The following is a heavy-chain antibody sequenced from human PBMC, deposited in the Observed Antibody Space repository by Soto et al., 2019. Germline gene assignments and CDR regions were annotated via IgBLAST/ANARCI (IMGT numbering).Heavy chain of an antibody. CDR2: IIPILGIP. J-gene: IGHJ4*02. Sequence: QVQLVQSGAEVKKPGSSVKVSCRASGGTFSSYTISWVRQAPGQGLEWMGRIIPILGIPHYAQKFQGRVTITADISTSTAYMELSSLRSEDTAVYSCARGDDILTGSDYWGQGTLVTVSS. V-gene: IGHV1-69*02. CDR1: GGTFSSYT. CDR3: ARGDDILTGSDY. D-gene: IGHD3-9*01.